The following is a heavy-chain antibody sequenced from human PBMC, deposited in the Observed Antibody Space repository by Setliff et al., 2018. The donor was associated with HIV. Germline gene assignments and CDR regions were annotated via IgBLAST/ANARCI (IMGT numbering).Heavy chain of an antibody. CDR1: GGTLSSYA. D-gene: IGHD2-15*01. CDR3: AKEGGGAFDI. Sequence: SVKVSCKGSGGTLSSYAISWVRQAPGQGLEWMGGIIPIFGTANYAQKFQGRVTITTDESASTVYMELSRLRSEDTAVYYCAKEGGGAFDIWGQGTMVTVSS. J-gene: IGHJ3*02. V-gene: IGHV1-69*05. CDR2: IIPIFGTA.